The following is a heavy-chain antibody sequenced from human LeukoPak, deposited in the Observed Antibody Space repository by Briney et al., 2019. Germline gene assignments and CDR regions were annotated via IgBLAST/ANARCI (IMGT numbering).Heavy chain of an antibody. CDR2: INPNSGGA. Sequence: GASVKVSCKASGYTFTEYYMNWVRQAPGQGLEWMGWINPNSGGANYAENFQGRVTMTRDTSISTAYMELSSLRYDDTALYYCARGQSLNDYWGQGTLVTVSS. J-gene: IGHJ4*02. CDR3: ARGQSLNDY. CDR1: GYTFTEYY. V-gene: IGHV1-2*02.